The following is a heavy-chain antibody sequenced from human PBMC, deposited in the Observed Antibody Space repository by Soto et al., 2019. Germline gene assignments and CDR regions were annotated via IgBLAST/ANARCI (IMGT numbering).Heavy chain of an antibody. Sequence: ASVKVSCKASGYTFTGYNMHWVRQAPGQGLEWMGWINPNSGGTNYAQKFQGWVTMTRDTSISTAYMELSRLRSDDTAVYYCARDGELSSTYYYYGMDVWGQGTTVTVSS. CDR2: INPNSGGT. J-gene: IGHJ6*02. CDR3: ARDGELSSTYYYYGMDV. V-gene: IGHV1-2*04. D-gene: IGHD3-16*02. CDR1: GYTFTGYN.